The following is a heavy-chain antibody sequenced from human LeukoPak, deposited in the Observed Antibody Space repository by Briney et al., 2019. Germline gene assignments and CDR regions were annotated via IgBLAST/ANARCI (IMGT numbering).Heavy chain of an antibody. CDR3: ARDSHSSSSGDYYFDY. D-gene: IGHD6-13*01. J-gene: IGHJ4*02. CDR2: IIPIFGTA. CDR1: GGTFSSYA. V-gene: IGHV1-69*05. Sequence: GSSVKVSCKASGGTFSSYAISWVRQAPGQGLEWMGGIIPIFGTANYAQKFQGRVTITTDESTSTAYMELSSLRSEDMAVYYCARDSHSSSSGDYYFDYWGQGTLVTVSS.